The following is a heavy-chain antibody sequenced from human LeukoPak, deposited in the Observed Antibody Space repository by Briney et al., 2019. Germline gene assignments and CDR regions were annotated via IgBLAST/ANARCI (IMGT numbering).Heavy chain of an antibody. V-gene: IGHV3-11*04. CDR1: GFTFSDYY. J-gene: IGHJ5*02. D-gene: IGHD6-13*01. CDR2: ISSSGSTI. CDR3: ARVSGDSSSIDNWFDP. Sequence: GGSLRLSCAASGFTFSDYYMSWIRQAPGKGLEWVSYISSSGSTIYYADSVKGRFTISRDNAKNSLYLQMNSLRAEDTAVYYCARVSGDSSSIDNWFDPWGQGTLVTVSS.